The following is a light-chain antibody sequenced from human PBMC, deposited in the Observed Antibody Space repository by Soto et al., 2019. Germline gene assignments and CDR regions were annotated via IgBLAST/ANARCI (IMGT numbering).Light chain of an antibody. CDR3: QSYDTSLSGSVV. CDR2: GHN. V-gene: IGLV1-40*01. CDR1: SSNIGTGYD. Sequence: QPVLTQPLSVSGAPGQRVTISCTGSSSNIGTGYDVHWYQQLPGTAPKLLIYGHNNRPSGVPDRFSASKSGTSASLAITGLQAEDEADYYCQSYDTSLSGSVVFGGGTKLTVL. J-gene: IGLJ2*01.